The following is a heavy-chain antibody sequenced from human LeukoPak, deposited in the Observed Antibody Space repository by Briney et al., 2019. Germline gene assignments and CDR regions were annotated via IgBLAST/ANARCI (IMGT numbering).Heavy chain of an antibody. D-gene: IGHD1-7*01. CDR3: ARVPLGTGTTNFDY. CDR1: GGSISSSSYY. CDR2: IYYSGST. J-gene: IGHJ4*02. V-gene: IGHV4-39*07. Sequence: SETLSLTCTVSGGSISSSSYYWGWIRQPPGKGLEWIGSIYYSGSTYYNPSLKSRVNISVDTSTKQFSLKLSSVTAADTAVYYCARVPLGTGTTNFDYWGQGTLVTVSS.